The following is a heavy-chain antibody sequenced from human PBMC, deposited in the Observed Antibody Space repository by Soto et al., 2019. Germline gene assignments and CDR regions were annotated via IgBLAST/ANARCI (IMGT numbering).Heavy chain of an antibody. CDR1: RGSDSSGSFY. D-gene: IGHD4-17*01. CDR2: ISNSGNV. Sequence: SETLSLTCTVSRGSDSSGSFYWSWIRQPPGKGLEWIGYISNSGNVNHNPSLKSRVTISVDTSKNHFSLKVSSVTAADTALYYCARSGPGDYEAVEIWGQGTMVTASS. J-gene: IGHJ3*02. CDR3: ARSGPGDYEAVEI. V-gene: IGHV4-61*03.